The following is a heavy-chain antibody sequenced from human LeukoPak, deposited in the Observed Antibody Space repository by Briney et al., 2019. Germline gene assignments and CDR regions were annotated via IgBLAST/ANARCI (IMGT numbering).Heavy chain of an antibody. D-gene: IGHD1-26*01. CDR2: IYSGGST. CDR3: ARDPGATDPYFDY. Sequence: GGSLRLSCAASGFTVSSNYMSWVRQAPGKGLEWVSVIYSGGSTYYADSVKGRFTISRDNSKNTLYLQMNSLRAEDTAVYYCARDPGATDPYFDYWGQGTLVTVSS. V-gene: IGHV3-66*01. J-gene: IGHJ4*02. CDR1: GFTVSSNY.